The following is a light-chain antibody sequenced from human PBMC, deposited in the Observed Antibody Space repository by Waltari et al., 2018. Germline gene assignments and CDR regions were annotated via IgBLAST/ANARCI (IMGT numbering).Light chain of an antibody. CDR3: QQRNTWPRT. CDR2: DAS. Sequence: DIFLTQSPATLSVSAGERAALSCRASQSVGTSLALYQHRAGQAPRLVIDDASKRAAGIPARFSGRGSGTDFTLVIDTLEPEDFAGYYCQQRNTWPRTFGQGTKVEI. CDR1: QSVGTS. J-gene: IGKJ1*01. V-gene: IGKV3-11*01.